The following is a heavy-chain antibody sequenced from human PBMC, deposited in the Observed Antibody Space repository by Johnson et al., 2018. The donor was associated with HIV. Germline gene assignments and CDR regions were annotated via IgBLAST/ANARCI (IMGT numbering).Heavy chain of an antibody. CDR1: GFTFSSYG. CDR3: ARPGGDYSAFDI. V-gene: IGHV3-30*03. Sequence: QVQLVESGGGVVQPGRSLRLSCAASGFTFSSYGMHWVRQAPGKGLEWVAVISYDGSNKYYADSVKGRFTISRDNSKNTPYLQMNSLRAEDTAVYYCARPGGDYSAFDIWGQGTMVTVSS. J-gene: IGHJ3*02. CDR2: ISYDGSNK. D-gene: IGHD4-17*01.